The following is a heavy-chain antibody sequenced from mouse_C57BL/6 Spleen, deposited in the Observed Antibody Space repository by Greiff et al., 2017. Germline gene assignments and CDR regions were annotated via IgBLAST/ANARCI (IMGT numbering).Heavy chain of an antibody. Sequence: VQLQQSGAELVRPGTSVKVSCKASGYAFTNYLIEWVKQRPGQGLEWIGVINPGSGGTNYNEKIKGKATLTADKSSSTAYMQLSSLTSEDSAVYYCARKTTVAWYFDVWGTGTTVTVSS. CDR1: GYAFTNYL. J-gene: IGHJ1*03. CDR2: INPGSGGT. V-gene: IGHV1-54*01. D-gene: IGHD1-1*01. CDR3: ARKTTVAWYFDV.